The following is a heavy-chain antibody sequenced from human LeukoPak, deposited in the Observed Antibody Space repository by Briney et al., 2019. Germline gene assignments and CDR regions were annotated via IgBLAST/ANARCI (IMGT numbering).Heavy chain of an antibody. CDR2: IKQDGSEK. J-gene: IGHJ6*02. CDR1: GFTFSSYW. CDR3: ARDATYDFWSGYHYGMDV. Sequence: PGGSLRLSCAASGFTFSSYWMSWVRQAPGKGLEWVANIKQDGSEKYYVDSVKGRFTISRDNAKNSLYLQMNSLRAEDTAVYYCARDATYDFWSGYHYGMDVWGQGTTVTVSS. D-gene: IGHD3-3*01. V-gene: IGHV3-7*01.